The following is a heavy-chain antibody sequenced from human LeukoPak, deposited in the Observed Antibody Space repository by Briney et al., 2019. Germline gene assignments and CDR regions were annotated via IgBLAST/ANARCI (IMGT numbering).Heavy chain of an antibody. CDR2: IYYSGST. CDR1: GGSISSDY. V-gene: IGHV4-59*01. J-gene: IGHJ3*02. D-gene: IGHD3-22*01. Sequence: SETLSLTCNVSGGSISSDYWTWIRQPPGKGLEWIGNIYYSGSTNYDPSLKSRVTISVDTSKNQFSLKLNSVTAADTAVYYCARRRDYYDSRGYYAFDIWGHGTMVTVSS. CDR3: ARRRDYYDSRGYYAFDI.